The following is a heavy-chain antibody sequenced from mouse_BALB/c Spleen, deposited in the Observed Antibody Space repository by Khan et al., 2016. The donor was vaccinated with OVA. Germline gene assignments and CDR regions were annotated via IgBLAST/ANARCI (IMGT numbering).Heavy chain of an antibody. D-gene: IGHD1-1*01. CDR3: ARSNYYGSCLNAMYC. CDR1: GYTFTSYW. Sequence: DLVMPGAAVTLSCKASGYTFTSYWINWIKQRPGPGLEWIGRIAPGSGSTSYPDMFQGKATLTVDASSSSAYIQLSSLSSEDSAVYFCARSNYYGSCLNAMYCWGQGTSVTVSS. J-gene: IGHJ4*01. V-gene: IGHV1S41*01. CDR2: IAPGSGST.